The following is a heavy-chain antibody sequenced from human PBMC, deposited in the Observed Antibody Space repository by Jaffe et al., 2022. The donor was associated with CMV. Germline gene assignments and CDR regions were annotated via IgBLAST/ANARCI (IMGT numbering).Heavy chain of an antibody. CDR3: ARAVQLEPGYWFDP. CDR1: GGSFSGYY. V-gene: IGHV4-34*01. D-gene: IGHD1-1*01. J-gene: IGHJ5*02. CDR2: INHSGST. Sequence: QVQLQQWGAGLLKPSETLSLTCAVYGGSFSGYYWSWIRQPPGKGLEWIGEINHSGSTNYNPSLKSRVTISVDTSKNQFSLKLSSVTAADTAVYYCARAVQLEPGYWFDPWGQGTLVTVSS.